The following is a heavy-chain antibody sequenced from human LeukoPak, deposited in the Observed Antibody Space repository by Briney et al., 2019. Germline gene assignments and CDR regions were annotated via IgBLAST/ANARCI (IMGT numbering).Heavy chain of an antibody. CDR2: IWSDGSKK. Sequence: GTSLRLSCEASGYTFTTYGMHWVRQAPGKGLEWVAAIWSDGSKKIYADSVRGRFTISRDDSKNTLYLQMNSLRAEDTAVYYCAKESDEDRYCSSTNCYPFDYWGQGTLVTVSS. CDR3: AKESDEDRYCSSTNCYPFDY. CDR1: GYTFTTYG. V-gene: IGHV3-33*06. D-gene: IGHD2-2*01. J-gene: IGHJ4*02.